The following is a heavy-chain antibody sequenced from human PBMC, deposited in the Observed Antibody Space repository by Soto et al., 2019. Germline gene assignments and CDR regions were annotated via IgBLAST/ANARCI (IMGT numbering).Heavy chain of an antibody. D-gene: IGHD1-1*01. CDR3: ARTRNLDV. Sequence: QVQLQQWGAGLLKPSETLSLTCAVYGESLSGYYGNWIRQSPGKGLEWIAEINYSGNTNYNPSLKSRVTISIDTSKNQFSLKLSSVNAADTAVYYCARTRNLDVWGQGTTVIVSS. CDR1: GESLSGYY. V-gene: IGHV4-34*01. CDR2: INYSGNT. J-gene: IGHJ6*02.